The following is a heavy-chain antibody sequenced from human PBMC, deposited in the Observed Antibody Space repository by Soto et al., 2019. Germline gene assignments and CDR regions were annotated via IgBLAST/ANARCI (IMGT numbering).Heavy chain of an antibody. D-gene: IGHD3-10*01. CDR1: GGSISSGGYY. V-gene: IGHV4-31*03. CDR2: IYYSGST. CDR3: ASYYGSGSYYPAEYFQH. Sequence: QVQLQESGPGLVKPSQTLSLTCTVSGGSISSGGYYWSWIRQHPGKGLEWIGYIYYSGSTYYNPXLKSRVTISVXXSXNXXSLKLSSVTAADTAVYYCASYYGSGSYYPAEYFQHWGQGTLVTVSS. J-gene: IGHJ1*01.